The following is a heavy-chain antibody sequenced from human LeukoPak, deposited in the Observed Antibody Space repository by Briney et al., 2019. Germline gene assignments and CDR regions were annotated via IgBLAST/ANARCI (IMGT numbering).Heavy chain of an antibody. V-gene: IGHV4-34*01. CDR3: ASPPPY. Sequence: PSETLSLTCAVYGGSFSGYYWSWIRQPPGKGLEWIGEINHGGSTNYNPSLKSRVTISVDTSKNQFSLKLSSVTAADTAVYYCASPPPYWGKGPLVTVSS. CDR1: GGSFSGYY. CDR2: INHGGST. J-gene: IGHJ4*02.